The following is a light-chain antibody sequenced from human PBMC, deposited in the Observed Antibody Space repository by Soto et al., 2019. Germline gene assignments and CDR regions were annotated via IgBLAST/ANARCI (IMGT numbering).Light chain of an antibody. V-gene: IGKV1-39*01. CDR1: QSISSY. CDR3: QHYNSYSEA. Sequence: DIQMTQSPSSLSASVGDRVSITCRASQSISSYLNWYQQKPGKAPKLLIYAASSLQSGIPSRFSGSGSGTDFILTISSLQSEDFATYYCQHYNSYSEAFGQGTKVDIK. J-gene: IGKJ1*01. CDR2: AAS.